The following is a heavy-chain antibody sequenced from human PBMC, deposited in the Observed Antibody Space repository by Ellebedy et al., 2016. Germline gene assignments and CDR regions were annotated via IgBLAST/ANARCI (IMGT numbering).Heavy chain of an antibody. CDR3: AKAGHTYMYGQDYFDY. J-gene: IGHJ4*02. Sequence: ASVKVSXKASGYTFTTYSMHWVRQAPGQGLEWMGWINGVNGNTKFSQKFQGRVTITRDTSASTAYMELSSLRSEDTAVYYCAKAGHTYMYGQDYFDYWGQGTPVTVSS. V-gene: IGHV1-3*01. CDR1: GYTFTTYS. CDR2: INGVNGNT. D-gene: IGHD5-18*01.